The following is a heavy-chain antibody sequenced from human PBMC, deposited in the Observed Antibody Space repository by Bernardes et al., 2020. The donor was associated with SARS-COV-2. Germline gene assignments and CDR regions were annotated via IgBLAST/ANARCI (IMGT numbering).Heavy chain of an antibody. CDR2: INPNSGGT. CDR3: ATRATGTGGSYYYYGMDV. J-gene: IGHJ6*02. Sequence: ASVKVSCKASGYTFTGYYMHWVRQAPGQGLEWMGWINPNSGGTNYAQKFQGRVTMTRDTSISTAYMELSRLRSDDTAVYYCATRATGTGGSYYYYGMDVWGQGTTVTVSS. CDR1: GYTFTGYY. V-gene: IGHV1-2*02. D-gene: IGHD1-1*01.